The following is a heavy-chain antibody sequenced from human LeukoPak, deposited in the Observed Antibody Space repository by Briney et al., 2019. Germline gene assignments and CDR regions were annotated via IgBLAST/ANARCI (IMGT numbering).Heavy chain of an antibody. D-gene: IGHD3-22*01. CDR3: ARRRYYDGSCYLE. V-gene: IGHV4-39*01. CDR1: GDSFSRSDSY. CDR2: IYYSGRT. Sequence: SETLSLTCAVSGDSFSRSDSYWDWLRQPPGKGGEGIGTIYYSGRTYYSPSLKSRVPMSVHPSNNQFSLNLRSVTAADTAVYYCARRRYYDGSCYLEWGQGTLLSVSS. J-gene: IGHJ1*01.